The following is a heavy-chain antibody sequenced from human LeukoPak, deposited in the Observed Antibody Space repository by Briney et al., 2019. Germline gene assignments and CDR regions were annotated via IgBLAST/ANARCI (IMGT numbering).Heavy chain of an antibody. Sequence: SETLSLTCVVYGGSFSGYYWSWIRQPPGKGLEWIGEINHSGSTNYNPSLKSRVTISVDTSKNQFSLKLSSVTAADTAVYYCARGLIVGSYFDYWGQGTLVTASS. CDR1: GGSFSGYY. D-gene: IGHD3-22*01. J-gene: IGHJ4*02. CDR3: ARGLIVGSYFDY. CDR2: INHSGST. V-gene: IGHV4-34*01.